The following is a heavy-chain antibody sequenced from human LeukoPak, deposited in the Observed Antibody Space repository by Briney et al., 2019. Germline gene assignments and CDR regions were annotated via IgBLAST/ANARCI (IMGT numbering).Heavy chain of an antibody. CDR3: ARGPVFGSSWSFYYYYYMDV. V-gene: IGHV4-34*01. CDR2: INHSGST. J-gene: IGHJ6*03. Sequence: SETLSLTCAVYGGSFSGYYWSWIRQPPGKGLEWIGQINHSGSTNYNPSLKSRVTISVDTSKNQFSLKLSSVTAADTAVYYCARGPVFGSSWSFYYYYYMDVWGKGTTVTVSS. CDR1: GGSFSGYY. D-gene: IGHD6-13*01.